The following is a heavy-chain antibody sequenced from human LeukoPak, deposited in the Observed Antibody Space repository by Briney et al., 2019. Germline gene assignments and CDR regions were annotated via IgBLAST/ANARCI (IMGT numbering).Heavy chain of an antibody. CDR3: ARVEQDYYDSSGYFDYFDY. Sequence: GESLKISCKGSGYSFTSYWIGWVRQMPGKGLEWMGIIYPGDSDTRYRPSFQGQVTISADKSISTAYLQWSSLKASDTAMYYCARVEQDYYDSSGYFDYFDYWGQGTLVTVSS. J-gene: IGHJ4*02. D-gene: IGHD3-22*01. CDR2: IYPGDSDT. CDR1: GYSFTSYW. V-gene: IGHV5-51*01.